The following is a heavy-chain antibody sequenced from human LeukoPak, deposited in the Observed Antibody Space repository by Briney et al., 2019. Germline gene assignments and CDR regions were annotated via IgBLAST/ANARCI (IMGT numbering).Heavy chain of an antibody. CDR2: IYTSGST. CDR1: GDSLNDYF. CDR3: ARESGNSYGPPFDY. D-gene: IGHD5-18*01. J-gene: IGHJ4*02. Sequence: SETLSLTCTVSGDSLNDYFWSWIRQPAGRGLEWIGRIYTSGSTNYNPSLKSRVTMSVDTSKNQFSLKLSSVTAADTAVYYCARESGNSYGPPFDYWGQGTLVTVSS. V-gene: IGHV4-4*07.